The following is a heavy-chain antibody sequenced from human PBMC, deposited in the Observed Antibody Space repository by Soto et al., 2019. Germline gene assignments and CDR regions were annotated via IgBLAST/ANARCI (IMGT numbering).Heavy chain of an antibody. V-gene: IGHV3-23*01. CDR2: ISGSGDST. J-gene: IGHJ4*02. D-gene: IGHD1-7*01. CDR1: GFTFSSYA. CDR3: ASRNCVGLYCDY. Sequence: EVQLLESGGGLVQPGGSLRLSCAASGFTFSSYAMSWVRQAPGKGLEWVSVISGSGDSTYYADSVKGRFTISRDNSKNTLYLQIISLRAEGTAVYYCASRNCVGLYCDYWGQGTLVTVS.